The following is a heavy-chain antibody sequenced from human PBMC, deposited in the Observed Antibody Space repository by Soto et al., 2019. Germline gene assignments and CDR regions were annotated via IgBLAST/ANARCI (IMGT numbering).Heavy chain of an antibody. CDR2: INHSGST. D-gene: IGHD6-25*01. V-gene: IGHV4-39*07. Sequence: PSETLSLTCTVSGGSISSSSYYWGWIRQPPGKGLEWIGEINHSGSTNYNPSLKSRVTISVDTSKNQFSLKLSSVTAADTAVYYCARAGSGVPPSNFRYYYYGMDVWGQGATVTVSS. J-gene: IGHJ6*02. CDR1: GGSISSSSYY. CDR3: ARAGSGVPPSNFRYYYYGMDV.